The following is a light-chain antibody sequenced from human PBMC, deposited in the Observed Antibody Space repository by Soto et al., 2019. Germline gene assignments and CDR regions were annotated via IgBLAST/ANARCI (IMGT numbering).Light chain of an antibody. V-gene: IGKV3-15*01. Sequence: EIVMTQSPATLSVSPGERATLSCRASQSISSNLAWYQQRPGQPPRLLIYGASTRATGIPARFSGSGSGTEFTLTISSLQSEDFAVYYCQQSSNWPLTFGQGTKVDIK. CDR1: QSISSN. CDR3: QQSSNWPLT. J-gene: IGKJ1*01. CDR2: GAS.